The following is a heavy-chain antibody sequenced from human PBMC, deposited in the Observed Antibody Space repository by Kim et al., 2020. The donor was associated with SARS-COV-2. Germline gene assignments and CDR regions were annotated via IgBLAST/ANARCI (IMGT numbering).Heavy chain of an antibody. J-gene: IGHJ5*02. D-gene: IGHD4-17*01. CDR1: GFTFSSYG. V-gene: IGHV3-30*18. Sequence: GGSLRLSCAASGFTFSSYGMHWVRQAPGKGMEWVAVISYDGSNKYYADSVKGRFTISRDNSKNTLYLQMNSLRAEDTAVYYCAKADMTTVSNWFDPWGQGTLVTVSS. CDR2: ISYDGSNK. CDR3: AKADMTTVSNWFDP.